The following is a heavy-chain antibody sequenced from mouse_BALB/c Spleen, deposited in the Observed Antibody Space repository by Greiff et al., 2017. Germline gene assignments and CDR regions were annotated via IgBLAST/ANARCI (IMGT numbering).Heavy chain of an antibody. CDR3: ARYDSSGYVRPFAY. J-gene: IGHJ3*01. D-gene: IGHD3-2*01. CDR2: ISSGGSYT. V-gene: IGHV5-6*01. Sequence: EVNLVESGGDLVKPGGSLKLSCAASGFTFSSYGMSWVRQTPDKRLEWVATISSGGSYTYYPDSVKGRFTISRDNAKNTLYLQMSSLKSEDTAMYYCARYDSSGYVRPFAYWGQGTLVTVSA. CDR1: GFTFSSYG.